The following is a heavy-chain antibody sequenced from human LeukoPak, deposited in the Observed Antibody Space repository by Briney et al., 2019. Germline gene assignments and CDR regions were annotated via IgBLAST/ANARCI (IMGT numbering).Heavy chain of an antibody. CDR1: GGSISSHY. CDR2: IYYSGST. V-gene: IGHV4-59*11. Sequence: SETLSLTCTVSGGSISSHYWSWIRQPPGKGLEWIGYIYYSGSTNYNPSLKSRVTISVDTSKNQFSLKLSSVTAADTAVYYRAREYSSSWSYNWFDPWGQGTLVTVSS. CDR3: AREYSSSWSYNWFDP. D-gene: IGHD6-13*01. J-gene: IGHJ5*02.